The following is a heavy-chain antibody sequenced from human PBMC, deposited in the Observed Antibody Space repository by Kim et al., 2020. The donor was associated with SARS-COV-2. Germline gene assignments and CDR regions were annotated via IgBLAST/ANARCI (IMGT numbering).Heavy chain of an antibody. CDR1: GGSFSGYY. CDR3: ARGRPRWLQSHLSFRWFDP. Sequence: SETLSLTCAVYGGSFSGYYWSWIRQPPGKGLEWIGEINHSGSTNYNPSLKSRVTISVDTSKNQFSLKLSSVTAADTAVYYCARGRPRWLQSHLSFRWFDPWGQGTLVTVSS. V-gene: IGHV4-34*01. D-gene: IGHD5-12*01. J-gene: IGHJ5*02. CDR2: INHSGST.